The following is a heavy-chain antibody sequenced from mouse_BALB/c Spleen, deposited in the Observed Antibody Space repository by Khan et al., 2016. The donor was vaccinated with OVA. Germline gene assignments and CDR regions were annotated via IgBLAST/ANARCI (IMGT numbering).Heavy chain of an antibody. CDR2: IWGGGST. Sequence: QMQLEESGPGLVAPSQSLSITCTVSGFSLTDHGVSWIRQPPGKGLEWLGVIWGGGSTYYNSVLKSRLNISKDNSKTQVFLKMNSLQTDDTAMYYYDKQIWSPYYGKDYWGQGTSVTVSS. D-gene: IGHD1-1*02. CDR3: DKQIWSPYYGKDY. CDR1: GFSLTDHG. J-gene: IGHJ4*01. V-gene: IGHV2-6-5*01.